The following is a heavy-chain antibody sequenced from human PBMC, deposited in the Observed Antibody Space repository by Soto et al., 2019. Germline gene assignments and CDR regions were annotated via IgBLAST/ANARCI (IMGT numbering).Heavy chain of an antibody. Sequence: SETLSLTCTVSGGTISSWYWSWIRQPSGKGLEWIGYIYYSGSTNCNPSLKSRVTISVDTSKNQFSLKLSSVTAADTAVYYCARRYGSAIDYWGQGTLVTVSS. V-gene: IGHV4-59*08. J-gene: IGHJ4*02. CDR2: IYYSGST. CDR3: ARRYGSAIDY. CDR1: GGTISSWY. D-gene: IGHD1-26*01.